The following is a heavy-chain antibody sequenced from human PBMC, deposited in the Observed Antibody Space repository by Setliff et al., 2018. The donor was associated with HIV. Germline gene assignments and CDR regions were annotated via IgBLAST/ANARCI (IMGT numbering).Heavy chain of an antibody. CDR1: GFTFSSYS. CDR3: ARSPYGDYGLDY. D-gene: IGHD4-17*01. V-gene: IGHV3-21*01. J-gene: IGHJ4*02. Sequence: PGGSLRLSCEASGFTFSSYSMNWVRQAPGKGLEWVSSISSSSSYIYYADSVKGRFTISRDNAKNSLYLQMNTLRAEDTAVYFCARSPYGDYGLDYWGQGTLVTVSS. CDR2: ISSSSSYI.